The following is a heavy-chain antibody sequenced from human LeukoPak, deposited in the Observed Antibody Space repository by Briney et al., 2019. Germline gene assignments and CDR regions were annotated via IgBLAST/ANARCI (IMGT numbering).Heavy chain of an antibody. J-gene: IGHJ4*02. V-gene: IGHV3-23*01. CDR1: GFTFSSYA. CDR2: ISGSGGST. CDR3: AKGRRITIFGVVVDY. Sequence: GGSLRLSCAASGFTFSSYAISWVRQGSGKGLEWGSAISGSGGSTYYADSVKGRFTISRDNSKNTLYLQMNRLRAEDTAVYYCAKGRRITIFGVVVDYWGQGTLVTVSS. D-gene: IGHD3-3*01.